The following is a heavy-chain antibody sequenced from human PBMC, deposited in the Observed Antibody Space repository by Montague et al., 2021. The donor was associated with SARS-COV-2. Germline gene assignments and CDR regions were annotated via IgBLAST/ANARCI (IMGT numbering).Heavy chain of an antibody. CDR3: ARARSVTTFFLGIRVAMDV. V-gene: IGHV4-34*01. Sequence: SETLSLTCAVYGGSFSGYYWCWICHPPPPGLEWIGEINHSGSTNYYQSPKSRVTISVDPSKNQFYLKLSSVTAADTAVYYCARARSVTTFFLGIRVAMDVWGQGTTVTVSS. J-gene: IGHJ6*02. CDR1: GGSFSGYY. D-gene: IGHD4-11*01. CDR2: INHSGST.